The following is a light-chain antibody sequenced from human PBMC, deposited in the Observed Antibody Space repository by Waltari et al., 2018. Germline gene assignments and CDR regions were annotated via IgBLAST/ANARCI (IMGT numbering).Light chain of an antibody. CDR2: AAS. J-gene: IGKJ1*01. Sequence: EIVLTQSPGTLSLSPGERATLSCRASQTLRSTFLAWYQHKPGQAPRLLIYAASSRATGTPDRFSGSGSGTDFTLTISSLEPEDFAVYYCHQYDGAPETFGQGTRLEI. CDR3: HQYDGAPET. CDR1: QTLRSTF. V-gene: IGKV3-20*01.